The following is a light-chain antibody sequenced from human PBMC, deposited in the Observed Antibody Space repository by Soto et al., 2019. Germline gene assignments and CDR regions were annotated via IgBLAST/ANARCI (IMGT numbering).Light chain of an antibody. V-gene: IGKV1-33*01. Sequence: DIRMTQSPSSLSASVGDRVTITCQASQDISNYLNWYQQKPGKAPKLLIYDASNLETGVPSRFSGSGSGTDFTFTIISLQPEDIATYYCQQYDNLPLTFGGGTKVEI. CDR2: DAS. CDR1: QDISNY. J-gene: IGKJ4*01. CDR3: QQYDNLPLT.